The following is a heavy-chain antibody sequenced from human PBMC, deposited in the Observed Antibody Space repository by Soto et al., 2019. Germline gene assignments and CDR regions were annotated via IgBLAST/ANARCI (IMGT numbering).Heavy chain of an antibody. V-gene: IGHV4-61*01. CDR1: GGSVSSGSYY. CDR3: ARGGTYSGYDVGVLDY. Sequence: PSETLSLTCTVSGGSVSSGSYYWSWIRQPPGKGLEWIGYIYYSGSTNYNPSLKSRVTISVDTSKKQFSLTLSSVTAADPAVFYCARGGTYSGYDVGVLDYWGQGTLVTVSS. J-gene: IGHJ4*02. D-gene: IGHD5-12*01. CDR2: IYYSGST.